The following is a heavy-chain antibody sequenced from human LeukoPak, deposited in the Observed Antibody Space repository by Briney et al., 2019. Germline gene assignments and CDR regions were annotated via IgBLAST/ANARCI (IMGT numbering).Heavy chain of an antibody. D-gene: IGHD5-12*01. CDR2: IYTSGIT. CDR1: GGSISSYY. V-gene: IGHV4-4*07. J-gene: IGHJ4*02. Sequence: SETLSLTCTVSGGSISSYYWNWIWQPAGKGLEWIGRIYTSGITNYNPSLKSRVTMSIDTSKSQFSLKLSSVTAADTALYYCARDRGFDYPFDYWGQGTLVTVSS. CDR3: ARDRGFDYPFDY.